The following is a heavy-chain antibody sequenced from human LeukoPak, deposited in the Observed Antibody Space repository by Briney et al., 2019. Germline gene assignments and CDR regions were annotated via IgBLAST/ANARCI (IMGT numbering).Heavy chain of an antibody. J-gene: IGHJ4*02. V-gene: IGHV4-34*01. Sequence: PSETLSLTCAVSGVAFSNYYWSWVRQSPRKGLEWIGEINHSGYTNYNPSLKSRVTMSIDTSKNQFSLMLTSVTAADTAVYYCTRAVAGHPDWGQGTLVPVSS. CDR3: TRAVAGHPD. CDR2: INHSGYT. D-gene: IGHD6-19*01. CDR1: GVAFSNYY.